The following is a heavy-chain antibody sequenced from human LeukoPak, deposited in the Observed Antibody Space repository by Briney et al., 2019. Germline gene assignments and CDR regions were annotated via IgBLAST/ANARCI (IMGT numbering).Heavy chain of an antibody. V-gene: IGHV3-23*01. Sequence: GGSLRLSCAASGFTFSSYSMNWVRQAPGKGLEWVSAISGSGGSTYYADSVKGRFTISRDNSKSTLYLQMNSLRAEDSAVYYCAKDRFYGSGSYTFDSWGQGTLVTVSS. CDR1: GFTFSSYS. J-gene: IGHJ4*02. CDR3: AKDRFYGSGSYTFDS. D-gene: IGHD3-10*01. CDR2: ISGSGGST.